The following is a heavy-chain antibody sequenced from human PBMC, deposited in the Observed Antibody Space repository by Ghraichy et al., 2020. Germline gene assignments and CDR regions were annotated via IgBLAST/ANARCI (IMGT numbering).Heavy chain of an antibody. D-gene: IGHD4-11*01. V-gene: IGHV3-23*01. J-gene: IGHJ6*03. CDR2: ISGSGGST. CDR1: GFTFSSYA. Sequence: GGSLRLSCAASGFTFSSYAMSWVRQAPGKRLEWVSGISGSGGSTYYADSVKGRFTISRDNSKNTLYLQMNSLRAEDTAVYYCALPTVNNLWYFYMDVWGKGTTVTVSS. CDR3: ALPTVNNLWYFYMDV.